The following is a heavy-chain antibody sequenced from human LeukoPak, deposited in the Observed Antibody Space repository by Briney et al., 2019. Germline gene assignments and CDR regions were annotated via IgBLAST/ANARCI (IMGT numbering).Heavy chain of an antibody. CDR2: INSDGSST. D-gene: IGHD1-26*01. CDR3: ARDPYSGGYGDYYYYYMDV. V-gene: IGHV3-74*01. CDR1: GFTFSNYW. J-gene: IGHJ6*03. Sequence: GGPLRLSCAASGFTFSNYWMHWVRQAPGKGLVWVSRINSDGSSTNYADSVKGRFTISRDNAKNSLYLQINSLRAEDTAVYYCARDPYSGGYGDYYYYYMDVWGKGTTVTISS.